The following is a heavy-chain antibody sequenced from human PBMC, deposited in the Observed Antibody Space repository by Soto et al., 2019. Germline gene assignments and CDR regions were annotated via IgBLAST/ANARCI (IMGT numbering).Heavy chain of an antibody. D-gene: IGHD6-19*01. V-gene: IGHV4-34*01. J-gene: IGHJ4*02. CDR1: GGSFSGYY. CDR2: MNHSGSS. CDR3: ARGRYSSGWYRS. Sequence: QVQLQQWGAGLLKPSETLSLTCAVYGGSFSGYYWHWIRQPPGKGLEWSGEMNHSGSSNYNPSLNSRVTISVDTSKNQFPLKLTSVTAADTAVYYGARGRYSSGWYRSWGQGTLVTVSS.